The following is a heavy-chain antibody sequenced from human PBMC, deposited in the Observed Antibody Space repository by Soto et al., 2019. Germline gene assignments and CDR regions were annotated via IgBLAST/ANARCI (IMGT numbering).Heavy chain of an antibody. J-gene: IGHJ4*02. V-gene: IGHV3-15*01. CDR1: GFTLSNAW. Sequence: TGGSLRLSCAASGFTLSNAWVSWVRQAPGKGLEWVGRIKNKIEGGTTDYAAPVKGRFTISRDDSKNMLYLQMNSLITEDTAVYYCSPNWNFDYQGQVPPITVSP. CDR3: SPNWNFDY. D-gene: IGHD2-8*01. CDR2: IKNKIEGGTT.